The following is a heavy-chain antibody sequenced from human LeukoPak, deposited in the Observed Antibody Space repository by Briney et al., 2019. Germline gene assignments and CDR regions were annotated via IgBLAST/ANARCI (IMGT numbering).Heavy chain of an antibody. J-gene: IGHJ5*02. CDR1: SDSISSYY. D-gene: IGHD4-23*01. Sequence: SETLSLTCTVSSDSISSYYWSWIRQPPGKGLEWIGYIYYSGSTNYSPSLKSRVSMSLEMSKNQFSLKLSSVTAADTALYYCARDTIYGGTSFRWFDPWGQGTLVTVSS. CDR2: IYYSGST. V-gene: IGHV4-59*01. CDR3: ARDTIYGGTSFRWFDP.